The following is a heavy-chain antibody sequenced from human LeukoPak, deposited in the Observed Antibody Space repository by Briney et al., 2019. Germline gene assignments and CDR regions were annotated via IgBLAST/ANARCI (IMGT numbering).Heavy chain of an antibody. CDR3: ARDCGSDCSQAFDI. V-gene: IGHV3-7*05. CDR1: GFTFSNYW. J-gene: IGHJ3*02. D-gene: IGHD2-21*02. Sequence: GGSLRLSCAASGFTFSNYWMSWVRQAPGKGLEWVADIKQDGTQKYYVDSVEGRFTISRDNAKNSLYLQMNSLRVEDTAVYYCARDCGSDCSQAFDIWGQGTMVTVSS. CDR2: IKQDGTQK.